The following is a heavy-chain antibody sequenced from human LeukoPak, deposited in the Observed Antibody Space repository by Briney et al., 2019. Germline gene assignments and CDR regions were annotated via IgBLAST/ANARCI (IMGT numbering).Heavy chain of an antibody. CDR2: IIPIFGTA. CDR1: GGTFSSYA. J-gene: IGHJ3*02. Sequence: GASVKVSCKASGGTFSSYAISWVRQAPGQGLKWMGRIIPIFGTANYAQKFQGRVTITTDESTSTAYMELSSLRSEDTAVYYCARAEWEAPFDIWGQGTMVTVSS. D-gene: IGHD1-26*01. V-gene: IGHV1-69*05. CDR3: ARAEWEAPFDI.